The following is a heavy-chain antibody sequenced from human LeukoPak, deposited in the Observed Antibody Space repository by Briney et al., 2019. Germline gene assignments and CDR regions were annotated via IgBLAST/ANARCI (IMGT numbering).Heavy chain of an antibody. CDR2: ISAYNGNT. CDR1: GYTFTSYG. J-gene: IGHJ4*02. D-gene: IGHD2-2*02. Sequence: ASVKVSCKASGYTFTSYGISWVRQAPGQGLEWMGWISAYNGNTNYAQKLQGRVTMTTGTSTSTAYMELRSLRSDDTAVYYCARDGYCSSTSCYTADYWGQGTLVTVSS. CDR3: ARDGYCSSTSCYTADY. V-gene: IGHV1-18*01.